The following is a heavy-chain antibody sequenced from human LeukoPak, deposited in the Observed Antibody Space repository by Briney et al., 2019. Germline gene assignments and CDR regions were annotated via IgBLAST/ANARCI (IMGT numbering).Heavy chain of an antibody. J-gene: IGHJ5*02. D-gene: IGHD3-10*01. CDR1: GGSISGYY. CDR2: IYTSGNT. Sequence: SETLSLTCTVSGGSISGYYWSWIRQPAGKGLEWIGRIYTSGNTNYNPSLNSRVTISVDTSKNQCSLKLTSVTAADTAVYYCARHYGSGMDYFDPWGQGTLVTVSS. CDR3: ARHYGSGMDYFDP. V-gene: IGHV4-4*07.